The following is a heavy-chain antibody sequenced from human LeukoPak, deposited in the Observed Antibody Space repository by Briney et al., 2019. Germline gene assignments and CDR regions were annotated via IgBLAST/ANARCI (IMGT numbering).Heavy chain of an antibody. D-gene: IGHD6-25*01. J-gene: IGHJ6*02. CDR2: IIPILGIA. CDR1: GGTFSSYT. V-gene: IGHV1-69*02. Sequence: SVKVPCKASGGTFSSYTISWVRQAPGQGLEWMGRIIPILGIANYAQKFQGRVTITADKSTSTAYMELSSLRSEDTAVYYCARAATLGGEYYYYGMDVWGQGTTVTVSS. CDR3: ARAATLGGEYYYYGMDV.